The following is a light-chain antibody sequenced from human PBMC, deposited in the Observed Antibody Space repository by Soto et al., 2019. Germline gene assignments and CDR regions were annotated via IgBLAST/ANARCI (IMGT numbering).Light chain of an antibody. CDR1: QSVGSY. J-gene: IGKJ1*01. V-gene: IGKV3-20*01. Sequence: EIVLTQSPAALSLSPGERATLSCRASQSVGSYLAWYQHKPGQAPRLLIYDASSRATDIPARFSGSGSGTDFTLTISRLEPVDSAVYYCQQYGSSPTTFGQGTKVDI. CDR2: DAS. CDR3: QQYGSSPTT.